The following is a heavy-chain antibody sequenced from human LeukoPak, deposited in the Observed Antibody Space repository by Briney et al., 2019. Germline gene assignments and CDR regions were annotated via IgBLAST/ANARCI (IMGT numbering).Heavy chain of an antibody. J-gene: IGHJ4*02. D-gene: IGHD1-1*01. CDR3: ARDPRTVRI. CDR2: LSGSGGDT. CDR1: DFTFTDSY. V-gene: IGHV3-11*06. Sequence: GGSLRLSCAASDFTFTDSYMTWVRQAPGKGLDGLSYLSGSGGDTNYADSVRGRFTISRDHAKSSLYLQMNSLRVEDTAVYYCARDPRTVRIWGQGTLVTVSS.